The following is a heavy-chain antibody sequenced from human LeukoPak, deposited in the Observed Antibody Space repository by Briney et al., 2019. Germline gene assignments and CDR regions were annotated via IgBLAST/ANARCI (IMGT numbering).Heavy chain of an antibody. Sequence: GASVKVSCKASGYTFTGSYMHWVRQAPGQGLEWMGWINPNSGGTNYAQKFQGRVTMTRDTSISTAYMELSRLRSGDTAVYYCARVVQYYDFWSGYSSFDYWGQGTLVTVSS. D-gene: IGHD3-3*01. V-gene: IGHV1-2*02. CDR2: INPNSGGT. J-gene: IGHJ4*02. CDR1: GYTFTGSY. CDR3: ARVVQYYDFWSGYSSFDY.